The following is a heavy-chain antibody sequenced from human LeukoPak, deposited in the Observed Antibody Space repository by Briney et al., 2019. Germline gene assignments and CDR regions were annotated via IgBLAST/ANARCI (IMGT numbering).Heavy chain of an antibody. J-gene: IGHJ4*02. CDR2: ISYDGSNK. D-gene: IGHD5-18*01. V-gene: IGHV3-30-3*01. CDR1: GFTFSNYA. Sequence: PGGSLRLSCAASGFTFSNYAMHWVRQAPGKGLEWVAVISYDGSNKYYADSVKGRFTISRDNSKNTLFLRMSSLRTEDTAVYYCARGPQRHIFSYGANWGQGTPVTVSS. CDR3: ARGPQRHIFSYGAN.